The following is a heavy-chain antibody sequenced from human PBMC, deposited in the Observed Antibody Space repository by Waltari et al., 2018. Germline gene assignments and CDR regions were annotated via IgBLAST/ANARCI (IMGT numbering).Heavy chain of an antibody. CDR3: AIQPPQGQLGSYFYSGMDV. V-gene: IGHV5-51*01. Sequence: EVQLVQSGAEVKKPGESLKISCRGSGYRFTSYWIGWVRQMPGKGLEWMGISYFGDSETRYSPSFQGQVTISADKSISTAYLQWSRLKTSDTATYYCAIQPPQGQLGSYFYSGMDVWGQGTTVTVSS. D-gene: IGHD3-16*01. J-gene: IGHJ6*02. CDR2: SYFGDSET. CDR1: GYRFTSYW.